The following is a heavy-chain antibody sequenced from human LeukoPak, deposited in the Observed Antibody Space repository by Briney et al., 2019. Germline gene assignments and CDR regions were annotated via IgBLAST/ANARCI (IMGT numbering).Heavy chain of an antibody. CDR1: GYTFTSYD. J-gene: IGHJ4*02. CDR3: ARGVYGSGSPDY. Sequence: ASVKVSCKASGYTFTSYDINWVRQATGQGLEWMGWMNPNSGNTGYAQKFQGRVTMTRNTSISTAYMELSSLRSEDTAVYYCARGVYGSGSPDYWGQGTLVTVSS. CDR2: MNPNSGNT. V-gene: IGHV1-8*01. D-gene: IGHD3-10*01.